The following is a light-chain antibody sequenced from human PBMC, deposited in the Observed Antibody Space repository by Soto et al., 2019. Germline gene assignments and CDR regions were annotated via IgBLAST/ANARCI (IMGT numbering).Light chain of an antibody. CDR1: QSIYDNY. Sequence: EIVLTQSPGTLSLSPGERATLSCRASQSIYDNYLAWYQHKPGQAPRLLIYATSNRAPGIPDRFSGSGSGTDFTLTISRLDPEDFAIYYCQQYSASPRTFGQGTPVEV. V-gene: IGKV3-20*01. CDR3: QQYSASPRT. J-gene: IGKJ1*01. CDR2: ATS.